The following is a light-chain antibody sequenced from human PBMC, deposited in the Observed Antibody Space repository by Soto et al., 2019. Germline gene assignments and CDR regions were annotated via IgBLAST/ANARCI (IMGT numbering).Light chain of an antibody. J-gene: IGKJ1*01. Sequence: EIVLTQSPGTLSLSPGDRATLSCRASQSVSSTFLAWYQQKPGQAPRVVIYGASTRATGIPDRFSGSGSGTDFTLTISRLEPEDFEVYYCQQYESSRTFGQGTKVEMK. V-gene: IGKV3-20*01. CDR1: QSVSSTF. CDR3: QQYESSRT. CDR2: GAS.